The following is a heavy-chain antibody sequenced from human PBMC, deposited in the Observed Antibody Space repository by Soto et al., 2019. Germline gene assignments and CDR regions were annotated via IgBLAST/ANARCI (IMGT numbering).Heavy chain of an antibody. CDR3: ARSLRRGATVTTNYYYYGMDV. CDR2: ISAYNGNT. Sequence: ASVKVSCKSSGYTFTSYGISWVRQAPGQGLEWMGWISAYNGNTNYAQKLRGRVTMTTDTSTSTAYMELRSLRSDDTAVYYCARSLRRGATVTTNYYYYGMDVWGQGTTVTVSS. V-gene: IGHV1-18*01. J-gene: IGHJ6*02. CDR1: GYTFTSYG. D-gene: IGHD4-17*01.